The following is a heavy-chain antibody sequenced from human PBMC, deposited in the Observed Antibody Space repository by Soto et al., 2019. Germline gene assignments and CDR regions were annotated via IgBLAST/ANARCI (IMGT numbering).Heavy chain of an antibody. D-gene: IGHD1-1*01. CDR3: AKGPLGTRGMDV. Sequence: GRSLRLSCAASGFTLSSYAMSWVRQAPGKGLEWVSAISGSGGSTYYADSVKGRFTISRDNSKNTLYLQMNSLRAEDTAVYYCAKGPLGTRGMDVLGQGTTVTVSS. J-gene: IGHJ6*02. V-gene: IGHV3-23*01. CDR2: ISGSGGST. CDR1: GFTLSSYA.